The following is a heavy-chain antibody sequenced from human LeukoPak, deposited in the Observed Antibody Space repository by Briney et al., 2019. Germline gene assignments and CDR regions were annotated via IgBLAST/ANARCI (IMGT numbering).Heavy chain of an antibody. CDR3: ASRYRSSTSCYLPDY. V-gene: IGHV4-34*01. CDR1: GESFSGYY. CDR2: INHSGST. Sequence: SETLSLTCAVYGESFSGYYWSWIRQPPGKGLEWIGEINHSGSTNYNPSLKSRVTISVDTSKNQFSLKLSSVTAADTAVYYCASRYRSSTSCYLPDYWGQGTLVTVSS. J-gene: IGHJ4*02. D-gene: IGHD2-2*01.